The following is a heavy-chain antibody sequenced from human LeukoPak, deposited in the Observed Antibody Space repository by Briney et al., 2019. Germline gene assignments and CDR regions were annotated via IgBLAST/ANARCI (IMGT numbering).Heavy chain of an antibody. CDR1: GFTFDDYG. CDR3: ARVREYSSSSWVDYYFDY. Sequence: GGSLRLSCAASGFTFDDYGMRWVRQAPGKGLGWVSVINWNGGSTGYADSVKGRFTISRDNAKNSLYLQMNSLRAEDTALYYCARVREYSSSSWVDYYFDYWGQGTLVTVSS. J-gene: IGHJ4*02. V-gene: IGHV3-20*04. CDR2: INWNGGST. D-gene: IGHD6-6*01.